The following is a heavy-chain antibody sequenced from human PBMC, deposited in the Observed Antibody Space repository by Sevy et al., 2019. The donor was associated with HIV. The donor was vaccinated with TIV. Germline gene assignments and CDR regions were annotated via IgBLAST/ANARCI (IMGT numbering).Heavy chain of an antibody. J-gene: IGHJ3*02. Sequence: GGSLRLSCAASGFTFSDFYMSWIRQAPRKGLEWVSHISSSGSTIYYADSVKGRFTISRDNAKNSLYLQMNSLRAEDTAVYYCARSRVPDAFDIRGQGTMVTVSS. CDR2: ISSSGSTI. CDR3: ARSRVPDAFDI. D-gene: IGHD3-10*02. V-gene: IGHV3-11*01. CDR1: GFTFSDFY.